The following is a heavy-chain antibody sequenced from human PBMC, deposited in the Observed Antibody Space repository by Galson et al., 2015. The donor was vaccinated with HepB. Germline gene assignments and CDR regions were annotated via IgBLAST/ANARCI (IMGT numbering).Heavy chain of an antibody. V-gene: IGHV3-21*06. CDR2: ISSTSTYI. J-gene: IGHJ6*02. Sequence: SLRLSCAASGFTFSSYTMNWVRQAPGKGLEWVSSISSTSTYIYYAAAVKGRFTISRDNAKTSLYLQMNYMRVEDTAVYYWARDPDRDGYNWGYYYDYGLDVWGQGTTVTVSS. D-gene: IGHD5-24*01. CDR3: ARDPDRDGYNWGYYYDYGLDV. CDR1: GFTFSSYT.